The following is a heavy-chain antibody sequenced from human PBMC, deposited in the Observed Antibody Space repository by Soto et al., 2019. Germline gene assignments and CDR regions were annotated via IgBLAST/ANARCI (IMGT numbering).Heavy chain of an antibody. V-gene: IGHV4-30-4*01. D-gene: IGHD3-10*01. J-gene: IGHJ4*02. CDR3: ARAQGSGFLVS. CDR1: GGSISSGAYY. CDR2: IYSSGRP. Sequence: QVQLQESGPGLVKPSQTLSLTCTVSGGSISSGAYYWCWIRQPPGKGLEWIGYIYSSGRPYYNPSLTSRVTISADTSKNQFSLQLRSVTSADTAVYYCARAQGSGFLVSWGQGTLVTVSS.